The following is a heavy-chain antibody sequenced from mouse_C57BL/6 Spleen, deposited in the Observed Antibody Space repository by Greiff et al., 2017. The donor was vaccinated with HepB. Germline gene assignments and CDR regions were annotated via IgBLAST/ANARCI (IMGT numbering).Heavy chain of an antibody. D-gene: IGHD1-1*01. CDR1: GFTFSDYY. J-gene: IGHJ4*01. CDR2: INYDGSST. CDR3: ALITTGQTMDY. V-gene: IGHV5-16*01. Sequence: EVKLVESEGGLVQPGSSMKLSCTASGFTFSDYYMAWVRQVPEKGLEWVANINYDGSSTYYLDSLKSRFIISRDNAKNILYLQMSSLKSEDTATYYCALITTGQTMDYWGQGTSVTVSS.